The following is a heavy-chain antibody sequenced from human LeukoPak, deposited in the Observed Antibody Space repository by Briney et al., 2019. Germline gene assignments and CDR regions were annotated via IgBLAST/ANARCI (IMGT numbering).Heavy chain of an antibody. CDR1: GYTFTGYY. D-gene: IGHD3-22*01. CDR3: ARWGKYYYDSSGYYY. J-gene: IGHJ4*02. Sequence: GASVTVSCTASGYTFTGYYMHWVRQAPGQGLEWMGWIHPNSGGTKYAQRFQGRVTVTRDTSISTVYMELSRLRSDDTAVYYCARWGKYYYDSSGYYYWGQGTLVSVSP. V-gene: IGHV1-2*02. CDR2: IHPNSGGT.